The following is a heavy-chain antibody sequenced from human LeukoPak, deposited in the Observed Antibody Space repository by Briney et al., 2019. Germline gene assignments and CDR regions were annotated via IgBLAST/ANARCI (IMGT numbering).Heavy chain of an antibody. CDR3: ARVGSGSYFLDAFDI. Sequence: QPGGSLRLSCAASGLTLSGHGMHWVHQAPGKGLEWVAIIWHDGNIKYYADSVKGRFIVSRDNYKNTVFLQMNSLRGEDTAVYYCARVGSGSYFLDAFDIWGQGTMVSVSS. D-gene: IGHD1-26*01. CDR2: IWHDGNIK. V-gene: IGHV3-33*01. J-gene: IGHJ3*02. CDR1: GLTLSGHG.